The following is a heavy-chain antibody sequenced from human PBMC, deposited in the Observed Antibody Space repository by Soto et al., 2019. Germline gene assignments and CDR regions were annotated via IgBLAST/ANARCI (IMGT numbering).Heavy chain of an antibody. Sequence: GASVKVSCKASGYTFTSYYMHWVRQAPGQGLEWMGIINPSGGSTSYAQKFQGRVTMTRDTSTSTVYMELSSLRSEDTAVYYCARDGYSGSYRLYYFDYWGQGTLVTVSS. CDR2: INPSGGST. D-gene: IGHD1-26*01. V-gene: IGHV1-46*01. J-gene: IGHJ4*02. CDR3: ARDGYSGSYRLYYFDY. CDR1: GYTFTSYY.